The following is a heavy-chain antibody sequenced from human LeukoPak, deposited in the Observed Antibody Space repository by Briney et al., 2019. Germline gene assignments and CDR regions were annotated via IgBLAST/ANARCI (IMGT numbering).Heavy chain of an antibody. D-gene: IGHD3-22*01. Sequence: KPSETLSLTCTVSGGSISSYYWSWLRQPPGKGLEWIGYIYYSGSTNYNPSLKSRVTISVDTSKNQFSLKLSSVTAADTAVYYCARNPYYYDSSGYYYYYYGMDVWGQGTTVTVSS. CDR1: GGSISSYY. V-gene: IGHV4-59*01. CDR3: ARNPYYYDSSGYYYYYYGMDV. CDR2: IYYSGST. J-gene: IGHJ6*02.